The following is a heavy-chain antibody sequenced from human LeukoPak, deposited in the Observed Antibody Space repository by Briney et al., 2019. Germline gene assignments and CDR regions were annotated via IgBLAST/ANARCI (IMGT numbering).Heavy chain of an antibody. V-gene: IGHV3-43*02. CDR3: AKDIIAAVSYYGMDV. Sequence: QPGGSLRLSCAASGFTFDDYAMHWVRQAPGKGLEWVSLISGDGGSTYYADSVKGRFTISRDNSKNSLYLQMNSLRAEDTALYYCAKDIIAAVSYYGMDVWGQGTTVTVSS. CDR1: GFTFDDYA. CDR2: ISGDGGST. D-gene: IGHD6-6*01. J-gene: IGHJ6*02.